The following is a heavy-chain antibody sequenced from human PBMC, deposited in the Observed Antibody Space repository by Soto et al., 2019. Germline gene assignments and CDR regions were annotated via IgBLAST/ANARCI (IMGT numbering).Heavy chain of an antibody. Sequence: GESLKISCKGSGYSFSSYWIGWVRQMPGKGLEWMGIIYPGDSDTRYSPSFQGQVTISADKSISTAYLQWSSLKASDTAMYYCAGGGVRGVITRTRDYYGMDVWGQGATVTVS. J-gene: IGHJ6*02. V-gene: IGHV5-51*01. D-gene: IGHD3-10*01. CDR1: GYSFSSYW. CDR2: IYPGDSDT. CDR3: AGGGVRGVITRTRDYYGMDV.